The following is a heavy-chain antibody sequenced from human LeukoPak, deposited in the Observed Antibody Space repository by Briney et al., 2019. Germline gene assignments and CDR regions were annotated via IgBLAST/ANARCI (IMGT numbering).Heavy chain of an antibody. J-gene: IGHJ6*03. Sequence: GGSLRLSCAASGFIFSDYYMSWIRQAPGKGLEWVSYISSSGSTIYYADSVKGRFTISRDNAKNSLYLQMNSLRAEDTAVYYCARVVNHYYYYYMDVWGKGTTVTVSS. CDR1: GFIFSDYY. D-gene: IGHD4-23*01. CDR2: ISSSGSTI. V-gene: IGHV3-11*04. CDR3: ARVVNHYYYYYMDV.